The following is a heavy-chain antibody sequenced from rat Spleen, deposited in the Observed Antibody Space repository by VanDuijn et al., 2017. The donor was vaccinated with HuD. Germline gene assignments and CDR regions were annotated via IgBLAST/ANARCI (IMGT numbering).Heavy chain of an antibody. D-gene: IGHD4-3*01. Sequence: EVQLVESDGGLVQPGRSLKLSCAASGFTFSDYYMAWVRQAPTKGLEWVATISYDGSSTYYRDSVKGRFTISRDNAKSPLYLQMDSLRSEDTATYYCARRHSGADYWGQGVMVTVSS. V-gene: IGHV5-29*01. J-gene: IGHJ2*01. CDR1: GFTFSDYY. CDR3: ARRHSGADY. CDR2: ISYDGSST.